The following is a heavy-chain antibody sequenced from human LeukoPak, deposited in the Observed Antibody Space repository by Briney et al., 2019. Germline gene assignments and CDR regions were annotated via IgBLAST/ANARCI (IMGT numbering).Heavy chain of an antibody. CDR1: GLTFNYAW. CDR2: IKSKTDGGTT. Sequence: GGSLRLSCAASGLTFNYAWMSWVRQAPGKGLEWVGRIKSKTDGGTTDYAAPVKGRFTISRDDSKNTLYLQMNSLKTEDTAVYYCTTDPDIVVVPAASEYFQHWGQGTLVTVSS. J-gene: IGHJ1*01. CDR3: TTDPDIVVVPAASEYFQH. V-gene: IGHV3-15*01. D-gene: IGHD2-2*01.